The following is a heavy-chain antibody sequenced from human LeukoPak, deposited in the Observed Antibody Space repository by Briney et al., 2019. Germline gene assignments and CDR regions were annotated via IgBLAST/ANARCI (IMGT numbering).Heavy chain of an antibody. D-gene: IGHD3-16*01. CDR1: GYTFTSYG. Sequence: ASVKVSCKASGYTFTSYGISRVRQAPGQGLEWMGWISAYNGNTNYAQKLQGRVTMTTDTSTSTAYMELRSLRSDDTAVYYCARDGGIRPHDPFDIWGQGTMVTVSS. V-gene: IGHV1-18*01. CDR2: ISAYNGNT. J-gene: IGHJ3*02. CDR3: ARDGGIRPHDPFDI.